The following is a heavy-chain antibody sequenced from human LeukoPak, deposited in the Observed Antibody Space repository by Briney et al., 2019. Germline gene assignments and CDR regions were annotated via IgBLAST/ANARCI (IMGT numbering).Heavy chain of an antibody. CDR3: ARDRMAGAYYYGSGSYTFDP. D-gene: IGHD3-10*01. V-gene: IGHV3-74*01. CDR1: GFTFSSYW. Sequence: PGGSLRLSCAASGFTFSSYWMHWVRQAPGKGLVWVSRINSDGSSTSYADSVKGRFTISRDNAKNTLYLQMNSLRAEDTAVYYCARDRMAGAYYYGSGSYTFDPWGQGTLVIVSS. J-gene: IGHJ5*02. CDR2: INSDGSST.